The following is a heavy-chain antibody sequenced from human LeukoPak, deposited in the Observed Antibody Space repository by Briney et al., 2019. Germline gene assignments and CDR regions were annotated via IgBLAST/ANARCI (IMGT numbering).Heavy chain of an antibody. CDR1: LGTFSSYA. J-gene: IGHJ6*02. Sequence: SVKVSCKASLGTFSSYAISWVRQAPGQGLECRGGIIPIFGTANYAQRFQGRVTITADESTSTAYMELSSLRSEDTAVYYCARGPYSSSHYYYYYYGMDVWGQGTTVTVSS. V-gene: IGHV1-69*13. CDR3: ARGPYSSSHYYYYYYGMDV. D-gene: IGHD6-13*01. CDR2: IIPIFGTA.